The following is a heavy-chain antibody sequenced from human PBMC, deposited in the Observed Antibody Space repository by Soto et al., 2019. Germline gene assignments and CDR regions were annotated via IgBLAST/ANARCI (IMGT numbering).Heavy chain of an antibody. CDR2: ISTSNGDT. D-gene: IGHD1-26*01. V-gene: IGHV1-18*01. J-gene: IGHJ4*02. CDR3: ARDITGATGDY. Sequence: QVQLVQSGPEVKEPGASVRVSCKASGYTFINQNIFWVRQAPGQGLEWMGWISTSNGDTNYAQKFRDRVTMTTDTSTTTAYLELRSLRYDDTDVYYCARDITGATGDYWGQGTLVTVSS. CDR1: GYTFINQN.